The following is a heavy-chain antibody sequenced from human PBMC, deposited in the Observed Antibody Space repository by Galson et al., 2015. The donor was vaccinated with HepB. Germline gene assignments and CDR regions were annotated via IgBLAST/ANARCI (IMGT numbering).Heavy chain of an antibody. Sequence: SLRLSCAASGFTFSSYSMNWVRQAPGKGLEWVSSISSSSSYIYYADSVKGRFTISRDNAKNSLYLQMNSLRAEDTAVYYCARVHYYDSSGTSGWFDPWGQGTLVTVSS. J-gene: IGHJ5*02. D-gene: IGHD3-22*01. V-gene: IGHV3-21*01. CDR2: ISSSSSYI. CDR3: ARVHYYDSSGTSGWFDP. CDR1: GFTFSSYS.